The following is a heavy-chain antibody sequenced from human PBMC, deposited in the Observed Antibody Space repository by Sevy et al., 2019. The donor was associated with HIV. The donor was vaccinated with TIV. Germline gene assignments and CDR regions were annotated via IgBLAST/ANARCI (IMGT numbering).Heavy chain of an antibody. D-gene: IGHD1-7*01. CDR3: AKDRIWELGDAFDI. J-gene: IGHJ3*02. Sequence: GGSLRLSCAASGFTFSSYAMSWVHQAPGKGLEWVSGLSGNGGSTNYADSVKGRFALSRDNSKNTLYLQMNNLRAEDTAIYFCAKDRIWELGDAFDIWGQGTMVTVSS. CDR1: GFTFSSYA. V-gene: IGHV3-23*01. CDR2: LSGNGGST.